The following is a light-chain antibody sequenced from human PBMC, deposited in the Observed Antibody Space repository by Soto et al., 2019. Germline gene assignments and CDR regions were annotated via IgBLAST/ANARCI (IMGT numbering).Light chain of an antibody. CDR3: PQSYSSGT. J-gene: IGKJ1*01. V-gene: IGKV1-39*01. CDR1: QSISNH. CDR2: AAS. Sequence: IQMAQSGSTLYASVDDRSIITCRSSQSISNHLNWYQQKPGKAPKLLIFAASSLQSGVPSRFSGSRAGPDFTLTISSLQPEDFGAFYCPQSYSSGTFGQGTKVDIK.